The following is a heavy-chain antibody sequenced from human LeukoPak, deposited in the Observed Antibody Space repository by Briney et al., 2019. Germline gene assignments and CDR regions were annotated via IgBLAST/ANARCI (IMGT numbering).Heavy chain of an antibody. D-gene: IGHD3-22*01. CDR2: IYYSGTT. CDR1: GGSMSSYH. Sequence: SETLSLTCNVSGGSMSSYHWSWIRQPPGQGLEWIGHIYYSGTTNYDPSLKSRVTISIDTSKNQVSLELRSVTAADTAVYYCARSLLHLSDTSGFFGYWGQGTLVSVSS. J-gene: IGHJ4*02. V-gene: IGHV4-59*01. CDR3: ARSLLHLSDTSGFFGY.